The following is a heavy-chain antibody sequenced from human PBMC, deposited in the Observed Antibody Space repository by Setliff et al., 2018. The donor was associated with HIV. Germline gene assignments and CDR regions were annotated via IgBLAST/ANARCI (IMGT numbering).Heavy chain of an antibody. CDR3: ARVGDYGSGGWFDP. CDR2: IYYSGST. J-gene: IGHJ5*02. Sequence: PAETLSLTCTVSGGSISSGTYYWGWIRQPPGKGLEWMGSIYYSGSTYYNPSLKSRITISVDTSKNQFSLQLSSVTAADTDVYYCARVGDYGSGGWFDPWGQGTLVTVSS. D-gene: IGHD3-10*01. V-gene: IGHV4-39*07. CDR1: GGSISSGTYY.